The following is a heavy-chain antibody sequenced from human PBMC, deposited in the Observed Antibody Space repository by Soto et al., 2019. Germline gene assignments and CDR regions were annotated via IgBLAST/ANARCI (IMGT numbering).Heavy chain of an antibody. V-gene: IGHV1-69*01. CDR1: GGTLRTYT. CDR3: ARDYCPATNCYKNFGMDV. Sequence: QVQLVQSGAEMKKPGSSVKVSCRASGGTLRTYTINWVRQVPGQGLEWMGGIIPMFNVTKYAQKFEGRLTINADESTTTGYMQVGSLRSEDTAVYYRARDYCPATNCYKNFGMDVWGQGTTVNVS. CDR2: IIPMFNVT. J-gene: IGHJ6*02. D-gene: IGHD2-8*02.